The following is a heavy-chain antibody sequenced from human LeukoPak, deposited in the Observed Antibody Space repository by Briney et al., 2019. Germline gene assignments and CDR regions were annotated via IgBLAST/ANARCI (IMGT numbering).Heavy chain of an antibody. V-gene: IGHV3-30-3*01. CDR2: ISYDGSNK. D-gene: IGHD6-19*01. CDR3: ARTGIAVAGIDY. Sequence: GRSLRLSCAASGFTFSSYAMHWVREAPGKGLEWVAVISYDGSNKYYADSVKGRFTISRDNSKNTLYLQMNSLRAEDTAVYYCARTGIAVAGIDYWGQGTLVTVSS. J-gene: IGHJ4*02. CDR1: GFTFSSYA.